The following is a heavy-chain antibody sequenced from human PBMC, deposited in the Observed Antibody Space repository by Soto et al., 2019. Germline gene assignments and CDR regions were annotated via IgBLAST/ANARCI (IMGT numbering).Heavy chain of an antibody. CDR1: GGSISSGGYY. CDR2: IYYSGST. Sequence: PSETLSITCTVSGGSISSGGYYWSWIRQQPGKGLEWIGYIYYSGSTYYNPSLKSRVTISVDTSKNQFSLKLSSVTAADTAVYYCARLKRSMRRGPPRSSDPSCQGT. J-gene: IGHJ5*02. V-gene: IGHV4-31*03. CDR3: ARLKRSMRRGPPRSSDP.